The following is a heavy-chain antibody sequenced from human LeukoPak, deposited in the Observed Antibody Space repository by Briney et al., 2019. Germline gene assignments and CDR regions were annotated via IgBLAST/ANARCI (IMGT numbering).Heavy chain of an antibody. CDR1: GFTFSNYG. CDR3: ASQGATVTTY. V-gene: IGHV3-23*01. Sequence: GGSLRLSCAASGFTFSNYGMSWVRQAPGKGLEWVSTISGSGHSTYYADSVKGRFTISRDSSKNTLYLQMNSLRAEDTAVYYCASQGATVTTYWGQGTLVTVSS. J-gene: IGHJ4*02. D-gene: IGHD4-17*01. CDR2: ISGSGHST.